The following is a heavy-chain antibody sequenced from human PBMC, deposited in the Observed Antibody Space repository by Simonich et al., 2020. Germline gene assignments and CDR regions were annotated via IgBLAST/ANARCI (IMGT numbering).Heavy chain of an antibody. V-gene: IGHV4-39*01. CDR2: IYYSVST. CDR3: ARWAYSSSYFDY. CDR1: GGSISSSCYY. D-gene: IGHD6-6*01. Sequence: QLQLQESGPGLVKPSETLSLTCTVSGGSISSSCYYWGWTRQPPGKGLEGIGSIYYSVSTYYNPSLKSRVTISVDTSKNQFSLKLSSVTAADTAVYYCARWAYSSSYFDYWGQGTLVTVSS. J-gene: IGHJ4*02.